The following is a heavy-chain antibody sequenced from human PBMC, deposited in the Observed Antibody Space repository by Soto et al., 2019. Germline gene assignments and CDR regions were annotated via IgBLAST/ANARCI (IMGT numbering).Heavy chain of an antibody. CDR1: GYTFTSYY. Sequence: QVQLVQSGAEVKKPGASVKVSCKASGYTFTSYYMHWVRQAPGQGLEWMAIIKPSGGSTSYAQKFQGRVTITRDTSTSTVYMELSSLRSEDTAVYYCARDYFDFWRSCDYWVQGTLVTVSS. D-gene: IGHD3-3*01. J-gene: IGHJ4*02. CDR2: IKPSGGST. CDR3: ARDYFDFWRSCDY. V-gene: IGHV1-46*03.